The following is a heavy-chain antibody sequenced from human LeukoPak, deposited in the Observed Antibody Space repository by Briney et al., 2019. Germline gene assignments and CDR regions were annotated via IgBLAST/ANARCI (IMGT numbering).Heavy chain of an antibody. J-gene: IGHJ6*03. CDR3: ARGQAAPGEHYYYMDV. V-gene: IGHV3-53*05. CDR2: IYSGGST. D-gene: IGHD6-6*01. CDR1: GLTVSSNY. Sequence: PGGSLRLSCAASGLTVSSNYMSWVRQAPGKGLEWVSVIYSGGSTYYADSVKGRFTISRDNSKNTLYLQMNSLRSEDTAVYYCARGQAAPGEHYYYMDVWGKGTTVTVSS.